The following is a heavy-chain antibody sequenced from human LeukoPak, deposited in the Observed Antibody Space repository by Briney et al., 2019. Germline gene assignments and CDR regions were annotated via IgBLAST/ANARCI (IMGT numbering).Heavy chain of an antibody. CDR3: ARVTHSSGYRI. Sequence: SVKVSCRASGGTFSSYTISWVRQAPGQGLEWMGRIIPIFGTANYAQKFQGRVTITTDESTSTAYMELSSLRSEDTAVYYCARVTHSSGYRIWGQGTMVTVSS. J-gene: IGHJ3*02. V-gene: IGHV1-69*05. CDR2: IIPIFGTA. CDR1: GGTFSSYT. D-gene: IGHD3-22*01.